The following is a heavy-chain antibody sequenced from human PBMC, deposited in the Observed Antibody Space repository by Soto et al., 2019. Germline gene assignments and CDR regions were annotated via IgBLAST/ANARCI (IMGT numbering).Heavy chain of an antibody. CDR1: GGTFSSYA. CDR3: ARAYYYGSGSYYSGPFDI. J-gene: IGHJ3*02. D-gene: IGHD3-10*01. V-gene: IGHV1-69*13. CDR2: IIPIFGTA. Sequence: ASVKVSCKASGGTFSSYAISWVRQAPGQGLEWMGGIIPIFGTANYAQKCQGRVTITADESTSTAYMELSSLRSEDTAVYYCARAYYYGSGSYYSGPFDISGQGTMVTVSS.